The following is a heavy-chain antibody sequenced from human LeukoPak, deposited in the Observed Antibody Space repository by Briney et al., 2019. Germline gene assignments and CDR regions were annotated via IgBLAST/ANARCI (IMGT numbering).Heavy chain of an antibody. CDR1: GFTFSSYG. CDR3: AKSGMVPRYFDWYTPTDWFDP. D-gene: IGHD3-9*01. V-gene: IGHV3-30*18. CDR2: ISYDGSNK. J-gene: IGHJ5*02. Sequence: GRSLRLSCAVSGFTFSSYGMHWVRQAPGKGLEWVAVISYDGSNKYYADSVKGRFTISRDNSKNTLYLQMNSLRAEDTAVYYCAKSGMVPRYFDWYTPTDWFDPWGQGTLVTVSS.